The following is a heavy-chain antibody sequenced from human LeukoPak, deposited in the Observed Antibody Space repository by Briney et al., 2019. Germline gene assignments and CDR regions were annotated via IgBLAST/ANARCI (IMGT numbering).Heavy chain of an antibody. D-gene: IGHD6-13*01. CDR2: INPNSGGT. CDR1: GYTFTDYY. V-gene: IGHV1-2*02. CDR3: ATRSHSSSWFSNRFDP. Sequence: ASVKVSCKASGYTFTDYYMHWVRQAPGQGLEWMGWINPNSGGTNYAQKFQGRVTMTRDTSISTAYMELSRLRSDDTAVYYCATRSHSSSWFSNRFDPWGQGTLITVSS. J-gene: IGHJ5*02.